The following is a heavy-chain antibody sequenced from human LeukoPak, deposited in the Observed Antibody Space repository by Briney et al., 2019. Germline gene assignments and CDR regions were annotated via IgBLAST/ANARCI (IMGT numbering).Heavy chain of an antibody. Sequence: GGSLRLSCAASGFTVSSNYMSWVRQAPGKGLEWVSSITSSSTYIYYADSVKGRFTISRDNARNSLYLQMDNLRAEDTAVYYCTKDRAYYWYMDVWGTGTTVTVSS. CDR2: ITSSSTYI. CDR1: GFTVSSNY. J-gene: IGHJ6*03. CDR3: TKDRAYYWYMDV. V-gene: IGHV3-21*01. D-gene: IGHD3-10*01.